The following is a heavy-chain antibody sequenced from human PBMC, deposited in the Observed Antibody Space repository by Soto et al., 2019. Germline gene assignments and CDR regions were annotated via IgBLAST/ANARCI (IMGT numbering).Heavy chain of an antibody. CDR1: GGSISSGDYY. D-gene: IGHD3-3*01. CDR2: IYYSGST. CDR3: ARETGGSVSGVVIIPHFDY. Sequence: PSETLSLTCTVSGGSISSGDYYWSWIRQPPGKGLEWIGYIYYSGSTYYNPSLKSRVTISVDTPKNQFSLKLSSVTAADTAVYYCARETGGSVSGVVIIPHFDYWGQGTLVTVSS. J-gene: IGHJ4*02. V-gene: IGHV4-30-4*01.